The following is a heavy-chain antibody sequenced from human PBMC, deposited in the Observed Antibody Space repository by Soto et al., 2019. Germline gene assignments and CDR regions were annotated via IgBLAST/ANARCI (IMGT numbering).Heavy chain of an antibody. D-gene: IGHD6-13*01. J-gene: IGHJ5*02. CDR2: IYYSGST. V-gene: IGHV4-39*01. CDR1: GGSISSSSYY. CDR3: ALYSSSWYGALAYWFDP. Sequence: PSETLSLTCTVSGGSISSSSYYWGWIRQPPGKGLEWIGSIYYSGSTYYNPSLKSRVTISVDTSKNQFSLKLSSVTAADTAVYYCALYSSSWYGALAYWFDPWGQGTLVTVSS.